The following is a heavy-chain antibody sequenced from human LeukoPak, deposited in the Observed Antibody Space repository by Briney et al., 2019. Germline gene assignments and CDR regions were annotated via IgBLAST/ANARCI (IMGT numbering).Heavy chain of an antibody. D-gene: IGHD3-10*01. J-gene: IGHJ4*02. CDR3: ARTVAIGYMGRGVFDY. V-gene: IGHV1-46*01. CDR2: INPSGGST. Sequence: GASVKVSCKACGYTFTSYYMHWVRQPPAQGLEWMGIINPSGGSTSYAQKFQGRVTMTRATSTSTVYMELSRLRSEDTAVYYCARTVAIGYMGRGVFDYWGQGTLVTVSS. CDR1: GYTFTSYY.